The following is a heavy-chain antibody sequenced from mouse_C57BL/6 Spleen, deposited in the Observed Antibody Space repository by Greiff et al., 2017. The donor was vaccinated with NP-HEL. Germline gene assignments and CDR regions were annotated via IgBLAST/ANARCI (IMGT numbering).Heavy chain of an antibody. Sequence: QVQLQQPGAELVRPGTSVKLSCKASGYTFTSYWMHWVKQRPGQGLEWIGVIDPSDSYTNYNQKFKGKATLTVDTSSSTAYMQLSSLTSEDSAVYYCARGGSNYEGFADWGQGTLVTVSA. J-gene: IGHJ3*01. CDR1: GYTFTSYW. CDR3: ARGGSNYEGFAD. V-gene: IGHV1-59*01. D-gene: IGHD2-5*01. CDR2: IDPSDSYT.